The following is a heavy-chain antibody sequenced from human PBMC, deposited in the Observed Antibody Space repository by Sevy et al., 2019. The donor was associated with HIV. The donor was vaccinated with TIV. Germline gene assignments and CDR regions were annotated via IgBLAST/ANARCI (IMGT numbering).Heavy chain of an antibody. Sequence: GGSLRLSCAASGFTFSSYSMNWVRQAPGKGLEWVSSISSSSSYIYYADLVKGRFTISRDNAKNSLYLQMNSLRAEDTAVYYCARAAPYYDILTGYKDWGQGTLVTVSS. CDR1: GFTFSSYS. J-gene: IGHJ4*02. CDR3: ARAAPYYDILTGYKD. CDR2: ISSSSSYI. V-gene: IGHV3-21*01. D-gene: IGHD3-9*01.